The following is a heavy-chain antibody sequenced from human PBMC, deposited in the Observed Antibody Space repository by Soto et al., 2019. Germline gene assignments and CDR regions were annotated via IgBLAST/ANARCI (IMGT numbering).Heavy chain of an antibody. Sequence: QVQLGESGGGVVQPGRSLRLSCAASGFTFRSYAMHWVRQAPGKGLECVAVISYDGSNKFYRDYVKGRFTISRDNSKNTLYLQINSLRYEDTAVYYCARGDREDSAVVIGVRPGEYGVDVWGQGTTVPVSS. CDR2: ISYDGSNK. V-gene: IGHV3-30-3*01. CDR3: ARGDREDSAVVIGVRPGEYGVDV. CDR1: GFTFRSYA. J-gene: IGHJ6*02. D-gene: IGHD2-15*01.